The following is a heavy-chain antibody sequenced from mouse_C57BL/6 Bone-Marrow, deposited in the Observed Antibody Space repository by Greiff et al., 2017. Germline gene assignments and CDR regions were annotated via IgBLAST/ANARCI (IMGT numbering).Heavy chain of an antibody. Sequence: EVMLVESGGDLVKPGGSLKLSCAASGFTFSSYGMSWVRQTPDKRLEWVATISSGGSYTYYPDSVKGRFTISRDNAKNTLYLQMSSLKSEDTAMYYCARRGTTVVAPGFDYWGQGTTLTVSS. CDR1: GFTFSSYG. V-gene: IGHV5-6*01. J-gene: IGHJ2*01. CDR3: ARRGTTVVAPGFDY. D-gene: IGHD1-1*01. CDR2: ISSGGSYT.